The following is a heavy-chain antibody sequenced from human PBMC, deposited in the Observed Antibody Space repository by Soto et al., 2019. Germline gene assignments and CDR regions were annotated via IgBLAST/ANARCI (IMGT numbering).Heavy chain of an antibody. J-gene: IGHJ6*02. D-gene: IGHD5-12*01. V-gene: IGHV1-18*01. CDR3: AVVATITSDYYGMDV. CDR1: GYTFTSYG. Sequence: ASVKVSCKASGYTFTSYGISWVRQAPGQGLEWMGWISAYNGNTNYAQKLQGRVTMTTDTSTSTAYMELRSLRSDDTAVYYCAVVATITSDYYGMDVWGQGTTVT. CDR2: ISAYNGNT.